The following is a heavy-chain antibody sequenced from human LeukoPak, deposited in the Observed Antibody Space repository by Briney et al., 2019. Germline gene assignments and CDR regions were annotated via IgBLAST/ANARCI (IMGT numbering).Heavy chain of an antibody. CDR3: ARGSTFSYFYYMDV. J-gene: IGHJ6*03. D-gene: IGHD5/OR15-5a*01. CDR1: GFTFSSYA. Sequence: PGGSLRLSCAASGFTFSSYAMHRVRQAPGKGLEWVAVISYDGSNKYYADSVKGRFTISRDNSKNTLYLQMNSLRAEDTALYYCARGSTFSYFYYMDVWGKGTTVTISS. V-gene: IGHV3-30*04. CDR2: ISYDGSNK.